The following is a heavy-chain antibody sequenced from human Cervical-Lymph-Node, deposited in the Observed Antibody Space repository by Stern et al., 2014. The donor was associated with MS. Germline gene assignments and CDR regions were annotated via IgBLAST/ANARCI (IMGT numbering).Heavy chain of an antibody. J-gene: IGHJ4*02. D-gene: IGHD3-16*01. Sequence: VQLVESVAEVKKPGSSVKVSCKASGGTFSSYAINWVRQAPGQWPEWMGGILPIFGTANYAQKFQGRVPITADESTRHAYTEPSSLRSEDTAVYYCARDSRHYDASYYFDSWGQGTLVTVSS. V-gene: IGHV1-69*01. CDR2: ILPIFGTA. CDR3: ARDSRHYDASYYFDS. CDR1: GGTFSSYA.